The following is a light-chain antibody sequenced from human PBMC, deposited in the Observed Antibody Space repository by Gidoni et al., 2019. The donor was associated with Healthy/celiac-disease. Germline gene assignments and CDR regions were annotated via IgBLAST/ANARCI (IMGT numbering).Light chain of an antibody. CDR2: GAS. CDR1: QSVSSSY. V-gene: IGKV3-20*01. Sequence: EIVLTKSPGTLSLSPGERATLSCRSSQSVSSSYLAWYQQQPGQAPRILIYGASSRATGIPDRFSGSGAGTDFTLTVSRLEPEDFAVYYCQQYCSSPKTFGQGTKVEIK. CDR3: QQYCSSPKT. J-gene: IGKJ1*01.